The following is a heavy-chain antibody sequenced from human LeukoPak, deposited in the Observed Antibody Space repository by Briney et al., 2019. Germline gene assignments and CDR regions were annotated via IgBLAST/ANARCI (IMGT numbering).Heavy chain of an antibody. CDR1: GYTFSSYG. Sequence: SCKASGYTFSSYGMHWVRQAPGKGLEWVAFIRYDGSNKYYADSVKGRFTISRDNSKNTLYLQMNSLRAEDTAVYYCAKDYGSGKKDDYWGQGTLVTVSS. CDR3: AKDYGSGKKDDY. V-gene: IGHV3-30*02. CDR2: IRYDGSNK. D-gene: IGHD3-10*01. J-gene: IGHJ4*02.